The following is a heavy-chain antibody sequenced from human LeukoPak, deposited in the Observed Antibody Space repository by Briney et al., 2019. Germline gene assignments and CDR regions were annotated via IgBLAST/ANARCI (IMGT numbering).Heavy chain of an antibody. Sequence: SETLSLTCDVSGGSISSGLYSWSWLRQPLGKGLEWIGYIYHTGSTYYNPSLKSRVTISVDTSKNQFSLRLSSVTAADTAVYYCARLQYCSGTSCYWFGPWGQGTLVTVSS. V-gene: IGHV4-30-2*01. CDR1: GGSISSGLYS. D-gene: IGHD2-2*01. CDR2: IYHTGST. J-gene: IGHJ5*02. CDR3: ARLQYCSGTSCYWFGP.